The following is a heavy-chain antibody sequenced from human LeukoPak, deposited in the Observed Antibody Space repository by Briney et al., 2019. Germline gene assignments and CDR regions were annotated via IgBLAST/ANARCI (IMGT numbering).Heavy chain of an antibody. CDR2: IHNDGTQG. V-gene: IGHV3-30*02. CDR1: GFTFSRLG. Sequence: GGSLRLSCAASGFTFSRLGMQWVRQAPGKGLEWVAVIHNDGTQGQYGDSVKGRFTISKDNSQSTLYLQMNNQRDDDTAVYYCAKEGDEFRGYLDVWGKGTTVTVSS. D-gene: IGHD2-21*02. J-gene: IGHJ6*03. CDR3: AKEGDEFRGYLDV.